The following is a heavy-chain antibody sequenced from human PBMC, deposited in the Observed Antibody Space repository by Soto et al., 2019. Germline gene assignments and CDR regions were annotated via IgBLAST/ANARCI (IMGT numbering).Heavy chain of an antibody. V-gene: IGHV4-38-2*02. Sequence: PSETLSLTCAVSGYSISRGYYWGWIRQSPGKGLEWIGSIYHSETYYNPSLKSRVTISGDTSKNQFSLNLSSVTAADTAMYYCARERTYQMFGDDALDFWGLGTMVTVSS. CDR3: ARERTYQMFGDDALDF. D-gene: IGHD2-2*01. J-gene: IGHJ3*01. CDR2: IYHSET. CDR1: GYSISRGYY.